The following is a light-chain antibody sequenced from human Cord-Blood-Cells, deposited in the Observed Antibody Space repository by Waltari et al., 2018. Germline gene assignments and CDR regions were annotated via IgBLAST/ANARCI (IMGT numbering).Light chain of an antibody. CDR2: YYSDSDK. CDR1: SDIHVGSYK. V-gene: IGLV5-37*01. CDR3: MIWPSNAWV. Sequence: QPVLTQPPSSSASPGESARLTCTLPSDIHVGSYKLYWYQQKPGSPPRYLLYYYSDSDKGQGSGVPSRFSGSKDASANTGILLIAGLQSEDEADYYCMIWPSNAWVFGGGTKLTVL. J-gene: IGLJ3*02.